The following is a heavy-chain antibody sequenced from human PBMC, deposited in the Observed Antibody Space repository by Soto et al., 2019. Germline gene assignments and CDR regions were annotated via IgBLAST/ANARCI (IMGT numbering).Heavy chain of an antibody. CDR2: MNPNSGNT. V-gene: IGHV1-8*01. J-gene: IGHJ4*02. CDR3: AITHLRFGEHHY. Sequence: QVQLVQSGAEVKKPGASVKVSCKASGYTFTSYDINWVRQATGQGLEWMGWMNPNSGNTGYAQKFQGRVTMTRNTSISTAYLELSSLRSEDTAVYYCAITHLRFGEHHYWSQGTLVTVSS. CDR1: GYTFTSYD. D-gene: IGHD3-10*01.